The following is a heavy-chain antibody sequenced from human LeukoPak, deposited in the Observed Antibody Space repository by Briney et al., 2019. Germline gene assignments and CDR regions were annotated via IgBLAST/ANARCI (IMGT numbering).Heavy chain of an antibody. Sequence: PSETLSLTCTVSGGSISSYYWSWIRQPPGKGLEWIGYIYYSGSTNYNPSLKSRVTISVDTSKNQFSLKLRSVTAADTAIYYCARGQYTTVPIPPYYYYYMDVWGKGTTVTISS. J-gene: IGHJ6*03. V-gene: IGHV4-59*08. CDR3: ARGQYTTVPIPPYYYYYMDV. CDR2: IYYSGST. D-gene: IGHD1-1*01. CDR1: GGSISSYY.